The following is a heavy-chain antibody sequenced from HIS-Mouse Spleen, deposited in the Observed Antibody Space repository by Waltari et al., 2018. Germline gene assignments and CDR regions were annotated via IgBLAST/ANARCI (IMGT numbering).Heavy chain of an antibody. CDR1: GGSISSYY. Sequence: QVQLQAWGPGLVKPSETLSLTCTVSGGSISSYYWSGIRQPAEKGREWIGRIYTSGSTNYNPSLKSRVTMSVDTSKNQFSLKLSSVTAADTAVYYCARDFHDFWSGYYGGDKKHDAFDIWGQGTMVTVSS. D-gene: IGHD3-3*01. V-gene: IGHV4-4*07. CDR3: ARDFHDFWSGYYGGDKKHDAFDI. CDR2: IYTSGST. J-gene: IGHJ3*02.